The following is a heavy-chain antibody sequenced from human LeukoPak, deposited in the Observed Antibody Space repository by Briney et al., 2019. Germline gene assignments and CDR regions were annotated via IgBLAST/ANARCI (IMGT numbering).Heavy chain of an antibody. CDR2: IYYSGTT. CDR1: AGSISSYY. D-gene: IGHD3-22*01. Sequence: SETLSLTCTVSAGSISSYYSSGIRHPPRKGLEWIGYIYYSGTTTYNRSVKSRVTISVDTSKIQSPLQLSTVTAADTAEYSCARSRAPYYYDSSGYYWPRYYYGMDVWGQGTTVSVSS. CDR3: ARSRAPYYYDSSGYYWPRYYYGMDV. V-gene: IGHV4-59*01. J-gene: IGHJ6*02.